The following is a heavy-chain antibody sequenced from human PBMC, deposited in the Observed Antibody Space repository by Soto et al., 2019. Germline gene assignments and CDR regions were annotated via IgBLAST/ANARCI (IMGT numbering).Heavy chain of an antibody. Sequence: PRGSLRLSCAASGFTFSSYGMHWVRQAPGKGLEWVAVISYDGSNKYYADSVKGRFTISRDNSKNTLYLQMNSLRAEDTAVYYCAKDNVHCSSTSCLDYYYYYGMDVWGQGTTVTVSS. D-gene: IGHD2-2*01. J-gene: IGHJ6*02. CDR3: AKDNVHCSSTSCLDYYYYYGMDV. V-gene: IGHV3-30*18. CDR2: ISYDGSNK. CDR1: GFTFSSYG.